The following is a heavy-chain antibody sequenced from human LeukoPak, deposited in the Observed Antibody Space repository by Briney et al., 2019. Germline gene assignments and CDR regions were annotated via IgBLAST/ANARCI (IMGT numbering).Heavy chain of an antibody. CDR1: GFTFSSYE. CDR3: ASDSPPGY. V-gene: IGHV3-48*03. J-gene: IGHJ4*02. CDR2: ISSSGSTI. Sequence: GGSLRLSCAASGFTFSSYEMNWVRQAPGKGLEWVSYISSSGSTIYYADSVKGRFTISRDNAKNSLSLRMNSLRAEDTAVYYCASDSPPGYWGQGTLVTVSS.